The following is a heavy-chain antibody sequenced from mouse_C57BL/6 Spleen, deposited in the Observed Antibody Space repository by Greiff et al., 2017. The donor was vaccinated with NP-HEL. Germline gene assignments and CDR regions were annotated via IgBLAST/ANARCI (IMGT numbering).Heavy chain of an antibody. CDR3: AFTVAAGDYFDY. CDR1: GYTFTSYW. J-gene: IGHJ2*01. CDR2: IYPSDSET. Sequence: VQLQQSGAELVRPGSSVKLSCKASGYTFTSYWMDWVKQRPGQGLEWIGNIYPSDSETHYNQKFKDKATLTVDKSSSTAYMQLSSLTSEDSAVYYCAFTVAAGDYFDYWGQGTTLTVSS. D-gene: IGHD1-1*01. V-gene: IGHV1-61*01.